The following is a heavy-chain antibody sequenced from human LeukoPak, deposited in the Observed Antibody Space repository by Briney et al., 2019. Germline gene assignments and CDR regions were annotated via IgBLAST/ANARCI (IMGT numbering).Heavy chain of an antibody. J-gene: IGHJ3*02. V-gene: IGHV4-39*07. D-gene: IGHD3-22*01. CDR2: IYYSGST. CDR1: GGSISSSSYY. CDR3: ARGYITMIVVVTLDAFDI. Sequence: SETLSLTCTVSGGSISSSSYYWGWIRQPPGKGLEWIGSIYYSGSTYYNPSLKSRVTISVDTSKNQFSLKLSSVTAADTAVYYCARGYITMIVVVTLDAFDIWGQGTMVTVSS.